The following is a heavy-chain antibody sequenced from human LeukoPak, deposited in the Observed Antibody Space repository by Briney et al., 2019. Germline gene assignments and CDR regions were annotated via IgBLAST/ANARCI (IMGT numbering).Heavy chain of an antibody. D-gene: IGHD3-3*01. Sequence: GGSLRLSCAASGFTFSSYSMNWVRQAPGKGLEWVSYISSSSSTIYYADSVKGRFTISRDNAKNSLYLQMNSLRAEDTAVYYCARQQPYDFWSGDSNYYFDYWGQGVLVTASS. CDR2: ISSSSSTI. V-gene: IGHV3-48*01. CDR3: ARQQPYDFWSGDSNYYFDY. J-gene: IGHJ4*02. CDR1: GFTFSSYS.